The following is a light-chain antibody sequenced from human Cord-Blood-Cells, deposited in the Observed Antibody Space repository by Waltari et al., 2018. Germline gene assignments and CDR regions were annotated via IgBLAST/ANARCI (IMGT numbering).Light chain of an antibody. CDR3: QQYYSFPYR. J-gene: IGKJ2*03. CDR2: AAS. Sequence: VIWMTQSPSLLSASTGARVTISCRIRQGISSYLAWYQQKPGKAPELLIYAASTLQSGVPSRFSGSGSGTDFTFTISCLQYEDFATYYCQQYYSFPYRFGQGTKLDIK. V-gene: IGKV1D-8*01. CDR1: QGISSY.